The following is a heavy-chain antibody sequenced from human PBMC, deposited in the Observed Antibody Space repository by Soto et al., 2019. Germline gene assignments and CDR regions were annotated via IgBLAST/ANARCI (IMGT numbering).Heavy chain of an antibody. Sequence: EVQLVESGGGFVQPGGSLRLSCAASGFTFSSYWMSWVRQAPGKGLEWVANIKQEGSEKYYVDSVKGRFTISRDNAKNWRYLKMKSLRAGDTVVYYWARVLTGALDYGGRGTLVTVSP. D-gene: IGHD3-9*01. V-gene: IGHV3-7*04. CDR3: ARVLTGALDY. CDR1: GFTFSSYW. J-gene: IGHJ4*02. CDR2: IKQEGSEK.